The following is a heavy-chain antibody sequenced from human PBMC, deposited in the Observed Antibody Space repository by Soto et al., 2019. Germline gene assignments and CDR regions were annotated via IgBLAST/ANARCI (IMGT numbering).Heavy chain of an antibody. V-gene: IGHV1-69*13. CDR2: IIPIFGTA. CDR1: GGTFSSYA. Sequence: SVKVSCKASGGTFSSYAINWVRQAPGQGLEWMGAIIPIFGTANYAQEFQGRVTITADESTSTAYMELSSLRSEDTAVYYCAREYYYESSGYYSLDYWGQGTLVTVSS. CDR3: AREYYYESSGYYSLDY. D-gene: IGHD3-22*01. J-gene: IGHJ4*02.